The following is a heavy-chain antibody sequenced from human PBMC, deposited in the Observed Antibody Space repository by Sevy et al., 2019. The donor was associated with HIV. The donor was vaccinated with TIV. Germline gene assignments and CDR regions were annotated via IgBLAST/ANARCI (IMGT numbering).Heavy chain of an antibody. J-gene: IGHJ4*02. CDR1: GGTFSSYA. Sequence: ASVKVSCKASGGTFSSYAISWVRQAPGQGLEWMGGIIPILGTANYSQKFQGRVTITADESMSTAYMELSSLRSEDTAVYYCARESVAVAGRILDYWGQGTLVTVSS. CDR3: ARESVAVAGRILDY. D-gene: IGHD6-19*01. CDR2: IIPILGTA. V-gene: IGHV1-69*13.